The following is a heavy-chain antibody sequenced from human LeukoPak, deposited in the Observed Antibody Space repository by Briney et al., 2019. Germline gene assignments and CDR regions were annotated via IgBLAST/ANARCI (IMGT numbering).Heavy chain of an antibody. CDR2: IHTGGTT. Sequence: PGGSLRLSCVASGFDISYNYVGWVRQAPGKGLEWVSVIHTGGTTHYADSVKGRFTISKDNPNNTVYLQMNSVRVEDTAVYYCARGQGYCSGGTCSLYYFDSWGQGTLVTVSS. CDR3: ARGQGYCSGGTCSLYYFDS. D-gene: IGHD2-15*01. V-gene: IGHV3-53*01. J-gene: IGHJ4*02. CDR1: GFDISYNY.